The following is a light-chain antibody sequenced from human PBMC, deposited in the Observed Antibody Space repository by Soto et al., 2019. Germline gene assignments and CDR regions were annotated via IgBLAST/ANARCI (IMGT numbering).Light chain of an antibody. V-gene: IGLV2-11*01. Sequence: QSVLTQPRSVSGSPGQSVTISCTGTSSDVGGYNYVSWYQQRPGKAPKLMIYDVSKRPSGVPDRFSGSKSGNTASLTISGLQAEDEADYYCCSYAGSYTFGVVFGGGTKLTVL. J-gene: IGLJ2*01. CDR1: SSDVGGYNY. CDR2: DVS. CDR3: CSYAGSYTFGVV.